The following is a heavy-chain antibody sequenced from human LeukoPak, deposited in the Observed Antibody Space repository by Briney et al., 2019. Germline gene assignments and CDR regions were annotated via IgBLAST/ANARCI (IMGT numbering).Heavy chain of an antibody. V-gene: IGHV3-48*01. D-gene: IGHD4-17*01. Sequence: GGSLRLSCAASGFTFSSYTMNWVRQAPGKRLEWVSSISSSTSTIHYADSVKGRFTIFRDNAKNSLYLQMNSLRAEDTAVYFCARDYYGDYYFDYWGQGTLVTVYS. CDR2: ISSSTSTI. CDR1: GFTFSSYT. CDR3: ARDYYGDYYFDY. J-gene: IGHJ4*02.